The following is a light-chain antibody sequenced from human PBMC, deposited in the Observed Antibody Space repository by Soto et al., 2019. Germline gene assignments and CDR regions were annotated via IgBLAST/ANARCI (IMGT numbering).Light chain of an antibody. Sequence: QSALTQPRSVSGSPGQSVTISCTGTSSDFGGYNYVSWYQQHPGKAPKLMIYDVNKRPSGVPDRFSGSKSGNTASLTISGLQAEDEADYSCCSYAVTDVIFGGGTKVTVL. CDR2: DVN. V-gene: IGLV2-11*01. CDR3: CSYAVTDVI. CDR1: SSDFGGYNY. J-gene: IGLJ2*01.